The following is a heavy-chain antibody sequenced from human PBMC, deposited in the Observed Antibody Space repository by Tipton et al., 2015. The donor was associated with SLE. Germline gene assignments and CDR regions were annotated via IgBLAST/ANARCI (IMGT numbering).Heavy chain of an antibody. CDR2: IHYTGST. CDR1: DASLSGHY. D-gene: IGHD2/OR15-2a*01. J-gene: IGHJ3*02. Sequence: TLSLPCTVSDASLSGHYCSWIRQPPGKGLEWIGYIHYTGSTFYNPSLKSRVTMSVDMSKNQIFLKMTSVTAADSAVYVCARVWLNNAFDIWGQGTRVTVSS. V-gene: IGHV4-59*11. CDR3: ARVWLNNAFDI.